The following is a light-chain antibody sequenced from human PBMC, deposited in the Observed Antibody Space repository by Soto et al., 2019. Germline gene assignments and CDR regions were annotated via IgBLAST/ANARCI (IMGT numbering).Light chain of an antibody. CDR3: QSYDSSLTAYV. J-gene: IGLJ1*01. Sequence: QAVVTQPPSVSGAPGQRVTISCTGTNSNIGAGYDVHWYQQLPGAAPNLLIYANINRPSGVPDRFSGSRSGTSASLAITGLQAEDEADYYCQSYDSSLTAYVFATGTKVTVL. CDR2: ANI. CDR1: NSNIGAGYD. V-gene: IGLV1-40*01.